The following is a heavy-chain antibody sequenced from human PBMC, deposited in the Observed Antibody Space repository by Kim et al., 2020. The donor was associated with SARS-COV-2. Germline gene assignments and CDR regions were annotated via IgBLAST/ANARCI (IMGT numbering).Heavy chain of an antibody. V-gene: IGHV1-3*01. J-gene: IGHJ4*02. D-gene: IGHD6-19*01. CDR3: ARDLPGYSSGWSY. Sequence: YSQKFQGRVTITRDTSASTAYMELSSLRSEDTAVYYCARDLPGYSSGWSYWGQGTLVTVSS.